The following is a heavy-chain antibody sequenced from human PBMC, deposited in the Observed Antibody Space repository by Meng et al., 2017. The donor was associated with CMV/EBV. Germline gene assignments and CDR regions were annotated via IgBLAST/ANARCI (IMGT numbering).Heavy chain of an antibody. CDR1: FSLSTNGVG. J-gene: IGHJ4*02. Sequence: FSLSTNGVGVGWIRQPPGKALEWLALIYWNDGERYRPSLKSWLTITKDTSKNQVVLTMTNMDPVDTATYYCARLNDFWSGHLDYFDYWGQGTLVTVSS. CDR2: IYWNDGE. V-gene: IGHV2-5*01. D-gene: IGHD3-3*01. CDR3: ARLNDFWSGHLDYFDY.